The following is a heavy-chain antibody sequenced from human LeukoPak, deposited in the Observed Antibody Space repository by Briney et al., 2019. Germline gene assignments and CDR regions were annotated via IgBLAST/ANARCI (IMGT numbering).Heavy chain of an antibody. J-gene: IGHJ6*02. CDR1: GFTFSSYG. D-gene: IGHD3-3*02. V-gene: IGHV3-30*18. CDR3: AKWVSRTSYGMDV. Sequence: GGSLRLSCAACGFTFSSYGMHWVRQAPGKGLEWVTIISYDGSNKYYADSVKGRFTISRDNSKNTLYLQMNSLRAEDTAVYYCAKWVSRTSYGMDVWGQGTTVIVSS. CDR2: ISYDGSNK.